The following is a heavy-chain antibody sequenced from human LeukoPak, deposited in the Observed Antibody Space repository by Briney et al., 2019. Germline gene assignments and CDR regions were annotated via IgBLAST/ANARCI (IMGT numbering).Heavy chain of an antibody. J-gene: IGHJ4*02. CDR1: GFTFRNYW. CDR3: ARAVDVADY. V-gene: IGHV3-7*01. CDR2: IKRDGSEK. Sequence: GGSLRLSCAASGFTFRNYWMTWVRQAPGKGLEWVANIKRDGSEKYYVDSVKGRFSISRDNARNSVYLQMNSLRGEDTAVYYCARAVDVADYWGQGTLVAVSS. D-gene: IGHD3-16*01.